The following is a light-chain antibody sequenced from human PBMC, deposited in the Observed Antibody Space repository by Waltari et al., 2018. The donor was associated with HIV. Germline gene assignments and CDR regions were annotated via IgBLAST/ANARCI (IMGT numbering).Light chain of an antibody. Sequence: QSVLTQSPSVSAAPRQKVTISCSGTSSNIGNNFVSWYQQLPGTAPKLLIYDNNKRPSGIPDRFSGSKSGTSATLGITGLQTGDEADYFCATWDRSLSRVIFGGGTRLTVL. J-gene: IGLJ2*01. V-gene: IGLV1-51*01. CDR2: DNN. CDR1: SSNIGNNF. CDR3: ATWDRSLSRVI.